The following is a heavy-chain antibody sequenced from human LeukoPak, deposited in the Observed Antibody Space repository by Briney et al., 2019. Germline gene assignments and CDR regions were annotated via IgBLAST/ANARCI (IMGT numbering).Heavy chain of an antibody. D-gene: IGHD3-10*01. CDR3: AKSYGSGNPLDY. J-gene: IGHJ4*02. V-gene: IGHV3-23*01. CDR1: GFTFSDYY. Sequence: PGGSLRLSCAASGFTFSDYYMSWVRQAPGKGLEWVSAISGSGGSTYYADSVKGRFTISRDNSKNTLYLQMNSLRAEDTAVYYCAKSYGSGNPLDYWGQGTLVTVSS. CDR2: ISGSGGST.